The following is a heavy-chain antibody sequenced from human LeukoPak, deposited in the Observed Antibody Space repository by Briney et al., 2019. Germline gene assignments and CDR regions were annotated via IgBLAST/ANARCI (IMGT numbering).Heavy chain of an antibody. CDR2: ISGSGGST. Sequence: GGSLRLSCAASGFTFSSYAMSWVRQAPGKGLEWVSAISGSGGSTYYADSVKGRFTISRDNSKNTLYLQMNSLRAEDTAVYYCARDSGGSYSGNYWGQGTLVTVSS. CDR1: GFTFSSYA. J-gene: IGHJ4*02. D-gene: IGHD1-26*01. CDR3: ARDSGGSYSGNY. V-gene: IGHV3-23*01.